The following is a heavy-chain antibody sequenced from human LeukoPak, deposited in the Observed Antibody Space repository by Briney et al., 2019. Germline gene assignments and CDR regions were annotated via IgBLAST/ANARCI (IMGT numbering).Heavy chain of an antibody. CDR1: GFTFSSYG. CDR3: ARDNLGTMIEGGAFDI. V-gene: IGHV3-33*01. Sequence: GGSLRLSCAASGFTFSSYGMHWVRQAPGKGLERVAVIWYDGSNKYYADSVKGRFTISRDNSKNTLYLQMNSLSAEDTAVYYCARDNLGTMIEGGAFDIWGQGTMVTVSS. J-gene: IGHJ3*02. CDR2: IWYDGSNK. D-gene: IGHD3-22*01.